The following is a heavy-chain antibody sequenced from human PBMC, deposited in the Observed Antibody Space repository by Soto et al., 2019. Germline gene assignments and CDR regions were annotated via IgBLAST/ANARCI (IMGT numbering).Heavy chain of an antibody. V-gene: IGHV4-39*01. CDR3: ARHGSS. CDR1: GVSISGSSYY. Sequence: QLQLQESGPGLVKPSETLSLIYSVSGVSISGSSYYWGWIRQPPGKGLEWIGSIYYSGQTYYNPSLKSRVTISVDRSKNQFSLNLTSVTATDTAFYYCARHGSSWGQGTLVTVSS. CDR2: IYYSGQT. J-gene: IGHJ5*02.